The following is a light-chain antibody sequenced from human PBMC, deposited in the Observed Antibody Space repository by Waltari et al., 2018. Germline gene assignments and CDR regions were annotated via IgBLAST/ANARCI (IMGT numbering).Light chain of an antibody. CDR2: DVS. Sequence: QSALTQPASVSGSPGQSITISCTGTSSDVGAYNYVSWYQQHPGKAPKPMIYDVSRRPSGVSNRFSGSKSGNTASLTISGLQAEDEADYYCSSYTTSSTSVFGTGTKVTVL. CDR1: SSDVGAYNY. CDR3: SSYTTSSTSV. J-gene: IGLJ1*01. V-gene: IGLV2-14*03.